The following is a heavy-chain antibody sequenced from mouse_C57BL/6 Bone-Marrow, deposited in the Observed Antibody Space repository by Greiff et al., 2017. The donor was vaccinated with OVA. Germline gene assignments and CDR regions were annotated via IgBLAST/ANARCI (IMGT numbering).Heavy chain of an antibody. CDR2: IDPSDSYT. D-gene: IGHD1-1*01. Sequence: VQLQQPGAELVKPGASVKLSCKASGYTFTSYWMQWVKQRPGQGLEWIGEIDPSDSYTNYNQKFKGKATLTVDTSSSTAYMQLSSLTSEDSAVYYGAREGTTVVGDYWGQGTTLTVSS. J-gene: IGHJ2*01. CDR1: GYTFTSYW. CDR3: AREGTTVVGDY. V-gene: IGHV1-50*01.